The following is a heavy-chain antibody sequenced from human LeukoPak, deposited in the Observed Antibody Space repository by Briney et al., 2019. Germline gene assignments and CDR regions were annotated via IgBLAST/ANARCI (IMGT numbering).Heavy chain of an antibody. D-gene: IGHD1-1*01. V-gene: IGHV1-18*01. CDR3: ARDWNVMDV. Sequence: ASVKVSCKASGYTFTSCDLSWVRQAPGQGLEWMGWISVYNGNTKYAQKLQGRVTMTTDTSTSTAYMELRSLRSDDTAVYYCARDWNVMDVWGQGTTVTVSS. J-gene: IGHJ6*02. CDR1: GYTFTSCD. CDR2: ISVYNGNT.